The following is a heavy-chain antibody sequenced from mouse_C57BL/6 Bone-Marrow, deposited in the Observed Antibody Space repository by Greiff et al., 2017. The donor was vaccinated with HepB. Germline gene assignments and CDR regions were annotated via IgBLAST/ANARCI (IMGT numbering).Heavy chain of an antibody. Sequence: EVQLQQSGPELVKPGASVKIPCPASGYTFTDYNMAWVKQSHGKSLEWIGDINPNNGGTIYNQKFKGKATLTVDKSSSTADMELRSLTSEDTAVYYCARGATYLDYWGQGTTLTVSS. D-gene: IGHD3-1*01. CDR2: INPNNGGT. CDR1: GYTFTDYN. CDR3: ARGATYLDY. V-gene: IGHV1-18*01. J-gene: IGHJ2*01.